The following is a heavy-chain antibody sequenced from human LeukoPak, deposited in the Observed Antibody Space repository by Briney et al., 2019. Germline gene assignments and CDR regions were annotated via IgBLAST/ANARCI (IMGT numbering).Heavy chain of an antibody. Sequence: SETLSLTCTVSGGSIISSDYHWGWVRQPPGKGLEWIGTISYSGNTDYNPSLRSRVTISVDTSNDQFSLRLGSVTAADTAVYHCARHCCSGPAKRVFDIWGQGTMVTVSS. J-gene: IGHJ3*02. CDR2: ISYSGNT. D-gene: IGHD2-15*01. CDR3: ARHCCSGPAKRVFDI. CDR1: GGSIISSDYH. V-gene: IGHV4-39*01.